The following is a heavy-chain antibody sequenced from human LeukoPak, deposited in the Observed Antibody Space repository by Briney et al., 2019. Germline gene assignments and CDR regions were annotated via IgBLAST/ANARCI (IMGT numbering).Heavy chain of an antibody. J-gene: IGHJ6*02. CDR2: INGSGGNT. CDR3: AKDGNWVYYYGMDV. Sequence: GGSLRLSCAASGFTFSTYAMSWVRQAPGKGLEWVSTINGSGGNTYYADSVKGRFTISRDNSKNTLYLQMNSLRAEDTAVYYCAKDGNWVYYYGMDVWGQGTTVTVSS. CDR1: GFTFSTYA. D-gene: IGHD7-27*01. V-gene: IGHV3-23*01.